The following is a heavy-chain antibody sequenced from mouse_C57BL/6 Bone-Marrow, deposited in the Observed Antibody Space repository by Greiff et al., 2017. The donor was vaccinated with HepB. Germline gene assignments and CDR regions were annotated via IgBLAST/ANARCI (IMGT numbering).Heavy chain of an antibody. CDR3: ATLWYPWFAY. V-gene: IGHV2-6*01. D-gene: IGHD2-1*01. CDR1: GFSLTSYG. J-gene: IGHJ3*01. Sequence: VQGVESGPGLVAPSQSLSITCTVSGFSLTSYGVDWVRQSPGKGLEWLGVIWGVGSTNYNSALKSRLSISKDNSKSQVFLKMNSLQTDDTAMYYCATLWYPWFAYWGQGTLVTVSA. CDR2: IWGVGST.